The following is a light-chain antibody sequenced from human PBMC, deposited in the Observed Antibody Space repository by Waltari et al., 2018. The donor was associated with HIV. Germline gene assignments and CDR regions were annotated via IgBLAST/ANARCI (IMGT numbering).Light chain of an antibody. V-gene: IGLV8-61*01. J-gene: IGLJ3*02. Sequence: QTVVTQEPSFSVSPGGPVTLTCGLRSGPVSSSYYPSWCQQTPGQAPRTLIYSTNSRSSGVPDRFSGSILGNKAALTITGAQADDESDYYCVLYMPSGIWVFGGGTKLTVL. CDR2: STN. CDR1: SGPVSSSYY. CDR3: VLYMPSGIWV.